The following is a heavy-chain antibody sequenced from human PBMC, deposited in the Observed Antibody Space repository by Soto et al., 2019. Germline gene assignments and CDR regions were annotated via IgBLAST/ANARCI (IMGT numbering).Heavy chain of an antibody. CDR3: ASSRGVPVAIPYGMHV. CDR1: GYTFTSYG. J-gene: IGHJ6*02. CDR2: ISAYNGNT. Sequence: ASVKVSCKASGYTFTSYGISWVRQAPGQGLEWMGWISAYNGNTNYAQKLQGRVTMTTDTSTSTAYMELRSLRSDDAAVYYCASSRGVPVAIPYGMHVWGQGTTVTVS. V-gene: IGHV1-18*01. D-gene: IGHD2-2*02.